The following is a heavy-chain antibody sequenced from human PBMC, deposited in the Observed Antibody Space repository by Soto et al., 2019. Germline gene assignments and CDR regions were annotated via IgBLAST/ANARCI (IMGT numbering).Heavy chain of an antibody. V-gene: IGHV3-23*01. J-gene: IGHJ6*02. Sequence: GGSLRLSCAASGFSFGSYAMSWVRQAPGKGLEWVSAISGSGGSTYYADSVKGRFTISRDNSKNTLYLQMNSLRAEDTAVYYCAKDYYDSSGYYQSHYYYGMDVWGQGTTVTVSS. CDR3: AKDYYDSSGYYQSHYYYGMDV. D-gene: IGHD3-22*01. CDR1: GFSFGSYA. CDR2: ISGSGGST.